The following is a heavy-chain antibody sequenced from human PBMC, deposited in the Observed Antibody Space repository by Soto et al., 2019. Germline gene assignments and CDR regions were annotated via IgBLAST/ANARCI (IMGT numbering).Heavy chain of an antibody. CDR2: IWYDGSNK. V-gene: IGHV3-33*01. CDR3: ARASGSFVL. CDR1: GFPFSTYG. J-gene: IGHJ2*01. Sequence: QVQLVESGGGVVQPGRSLRLSCAASGFPFSTYGMHWVRQAPGKGLEWVAVIWYDGSNKYYADSVKGRFTISRDNSKNTVYLQMSSRRAEDTAGYYCARASGSFVLWGRGTLVTVSS.